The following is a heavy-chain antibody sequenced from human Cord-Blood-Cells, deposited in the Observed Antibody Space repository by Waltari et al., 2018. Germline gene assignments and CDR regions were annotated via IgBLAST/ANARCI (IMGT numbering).Heavy chain of an antibody. CDR3: ARNYCSSTSCDAFDI. D-gene: IGHD2-2*01. Sequence: QLQLQESGPGLVKPSETLSLTCTVSGGSIRSSSYYLRLLRQPPGKGLEWIGSIYYSGSTYYNPSLKSRVTISVDTSKNQFSLKLSSVTAADTAVYYCARNYCSSTSCDAFDIWGQGTMVTVSS. V-gene: IGHV4-39*01. J-gene: IGHJ3*02. CDR2: IYYSGST. CDR1: GGSIRSSSYY.